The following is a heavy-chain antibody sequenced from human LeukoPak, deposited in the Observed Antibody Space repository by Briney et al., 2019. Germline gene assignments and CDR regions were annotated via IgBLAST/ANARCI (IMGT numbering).Heavy chain of an antibody. Sequence: GGTLRLSCAASGFTFSNYGMSWVRQAPGKGLEWVSGISGSGGSIYYADPVKGRFTISRDNSKNTLYLQMNSLRAEDTAVYYCAKGAYCSGGRCYLGDLDYWGQGTLVTVSS. CDR3: AKGAYCSGGRCYLGDLDY. CDR2: ISGSGGSI. CDR1: GFTFSNYG. D-gene: IGHD2-15*01. V-gene: IGHV3-23*01. J-gene: IGHJ4*02.